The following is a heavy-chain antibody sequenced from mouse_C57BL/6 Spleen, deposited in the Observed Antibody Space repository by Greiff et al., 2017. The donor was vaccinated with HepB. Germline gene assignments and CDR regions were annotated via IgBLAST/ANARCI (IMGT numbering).Heavy chain of an antibody. J-gene: IGHJ2*01. CDR3: ARSKGLITTVEY. CDR1: GYAFSSSW. CDR2: IYPGDGDT. V-gene: IGHV1-82*01. D-gene: IGHD1-1*01. Sequence: QVQLQQSGPELVKPGASVKISCKASGYAFSSSWMNWVKQRPGKGLEWIGRIYPGDGDTNYNGKFKGKATLTADKSSSTAYMQLSSLTSEDSAVYFCARSKGLITTVEYWGQGTTLTVSS.